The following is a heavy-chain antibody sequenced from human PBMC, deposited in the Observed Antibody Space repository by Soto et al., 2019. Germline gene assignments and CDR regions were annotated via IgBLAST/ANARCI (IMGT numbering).Heavy chain of an antibody. V-gene: IGHV1-69*13. Sequence: ASVKVSCKASGGTFSSYAISWVRQAPGQGLEWMGGIIPTFGTANYAQKFQGRVTITADESTSTAYMELSSLRSEDTAVYYCARGHGGSYYLRSSWFDPWGQGTLVTVSS. D-gene: IGHD1-26*01. CDR2: IIPTFGTA. J-gene: IGHJ5*02. CDR3: ARGHGGSYYLRSSWFDP. CDR1: GGTFSSYA.